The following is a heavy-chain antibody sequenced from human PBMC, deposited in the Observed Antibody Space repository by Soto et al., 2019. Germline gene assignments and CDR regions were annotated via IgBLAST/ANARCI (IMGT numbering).Heavy chain of an antibody. CDR1: GFTFSSYA. Sequence: GGSLRLSCAASGFTFSSYAMSWVRQAPGKGLEWVSAISGSGGSTYYADSVKDRFTISRDNSKNTLYLQMNSLRAEDTAVYYCAKSNKVTKDPNYYDSSGYYYYFDYWGQGTLVTVSS. D-gene: IGHD3-22*01. J-gene: IGHJ4*02. CDR3: AKSNKVTKDPNYYDSSGYYYYFDY. V-gene: IGHV3-23*01. CDR2: ISGSGGST.